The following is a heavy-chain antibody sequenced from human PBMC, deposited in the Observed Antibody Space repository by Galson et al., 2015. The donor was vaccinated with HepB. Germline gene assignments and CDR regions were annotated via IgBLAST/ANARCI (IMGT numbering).Heavy chain of an antibody. J-gene: IGHJ2*01. CDR1: GYTLTSYY. CDR3: ARIYGDTGIDL. D-gene: IGHD4-17*01. Sequence: SVKVSCKASGYTLTSYYMHWVRQAPGQGLEWMGIINPSGGSTSYAQKFQGRVTMTRNTSISTAYMELSSLRSEDTAVYYCARIYGDTGIDLWGRGTLVTVSS. CDR2: INPSGGST. V-gene: IGHV1-46*01.